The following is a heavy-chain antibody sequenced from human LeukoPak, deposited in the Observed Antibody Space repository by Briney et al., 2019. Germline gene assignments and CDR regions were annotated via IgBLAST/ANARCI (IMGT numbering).Heavy chain of an antibody. Sequence: PSETLSLTCAVYGGSFSGYYWSWIRQPPGKGLEWIGEINHSGSTNYNPSLKSRVTISVDTSKNQFSLKLSSVTAADTAVYYCARRETRGYSYGTLGYWGQGTLVTVSS. V-gene: IGHV4-34*01. J-gene: IGHJ4*02. D-gene: IGHD5-18*01. CDR2: INHSGST. CDR1: GGSFSGYY. CDR3: ARRETRGYSYGTLGY.